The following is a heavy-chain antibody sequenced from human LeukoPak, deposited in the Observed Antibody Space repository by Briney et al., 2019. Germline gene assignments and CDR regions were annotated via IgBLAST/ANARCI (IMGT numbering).Heavy chain of an antibody. CDR2: IYYSGST. CDR1: GGSISSYY. D-gene: IGHD5-24*01. V-gene: IGHV4-59*01. Sequence: SETLSLTCTASGGSISSYYWSWIRQPPGKGLEWIGYIYYSGSTNYNPSLKSRVTISVDTSKNQFSLKLSSVTAADTAVYYCARVGGDGYNWDYYYMDVWGKGTTVTVSS. J-gene: IGHJ6*03. CDR3: ARVGGDGYNWDYYYMDV.